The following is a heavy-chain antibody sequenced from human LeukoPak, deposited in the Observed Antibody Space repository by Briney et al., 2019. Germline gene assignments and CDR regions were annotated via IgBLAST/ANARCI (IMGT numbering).Heavy chain of an antibody. CDR2: IKQDGSEQ. D-gene: IGHD3-22*01. V-gene: IGHV3-7*01. J-gene: IGHJ4*02. CDR3: ARDPHYYDSSGNYGGFEY. Sequence: GGSLILSRAASGFTFSNYWMTWVRQAPGKGLEWVGNIKQDGSEQYYGDSVKGRFTISRDNAKNSLYLQMNSLRAEDTAVYYCARDPHYYDSSGNYGGFEYWGQGTLVTVSS. CDR1: GFTFSNYW.